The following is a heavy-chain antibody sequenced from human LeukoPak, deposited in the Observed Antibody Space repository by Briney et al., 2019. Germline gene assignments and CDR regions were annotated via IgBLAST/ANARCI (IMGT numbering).Heavy chain of an antibody. CDR1: GFTFSNHV. V-gene: IGHV3-30*04. CDR3: ARVRPGITVAGALDY. Sequence: GGSLRLSCAASGFTFSNHVMHWVRQAPGKGLEWVAVISSDGNNKYYADSVQGRFTIARDNSKNTLYLQMNSLRPEDTAVYYCARVRPGITVAGALDYWGQGTLVTVSS. J-gene: IGHJ4*02. D-gene: IGHD6-19*01. CDR2: ISSDGNNK.